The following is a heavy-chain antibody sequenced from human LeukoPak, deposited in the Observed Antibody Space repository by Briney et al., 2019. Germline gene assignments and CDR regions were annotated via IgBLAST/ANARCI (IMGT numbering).Heavy chain of an antibody. V-gene: IGHV4-30-2*01. CDR2: TYHSGST. Sequence: PSETLSLTCAVSGGSISSGGYSWSWIRQPPGKGLEWIGYTYHSGSTYYNPSLKSRVTISVDRSKNQFSLKLSSVTAADTAVYYCARERLEWLLYGGWFDPWGQGTLVTVSS. CDR3: ARERLEWLLYGGWFDP. CDR1: GGSISSGGYS. D-gene: IGHD3-3*01. J-gene: IGHJ5*02.